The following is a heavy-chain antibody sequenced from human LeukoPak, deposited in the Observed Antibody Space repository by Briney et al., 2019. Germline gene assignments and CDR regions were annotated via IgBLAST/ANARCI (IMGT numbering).Heavy chain of an antibody. V-gene: IGHV4-31*03. D-gene: IGHD1-26*01. CDR2: IYYSGST. J-gene: IGHJ4*02. CDR3: ARTRIVGATALDY. Sequence: TLSLTCTVSGGSISSGGYYWSWIRQHPGKGLEWIGYIYYSGSTYYNPSLKSRVTISVDTSKNQFSLKLSSVTAADTAVYYCARTRIVGATALDYWGQGTLVTVSS. CDR1: GGSISSGGYY.